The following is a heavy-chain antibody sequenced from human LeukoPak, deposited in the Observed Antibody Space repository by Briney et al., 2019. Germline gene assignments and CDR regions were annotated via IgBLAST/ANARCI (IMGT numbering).Heavy chain of an antibody. CDR2: MNPNSLNT. J-gene: IGHJ4*02. CDR3: ARGIRNQLLSEY. CDR1: GYTFSSFD. Sequence: ASVKDSCKTSGYTFSSFDVIWVRQATGQGLEWIGWMNPNSLNTGYAQKFRGRVTMTGDTSISTAYMELSSLVSEDTAVYYCARGIRNQLLSEYWGQGSLVTVSS. V-gene: IGHV1-8*01. D-gene: IGHD2-2*01.